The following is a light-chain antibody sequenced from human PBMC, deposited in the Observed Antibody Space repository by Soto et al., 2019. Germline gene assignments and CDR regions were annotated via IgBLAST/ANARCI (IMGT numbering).Light chain of an antibody. V-gene: IGLV2-14*01. CDR2: EVS. CDR3: SSYTSSSTVV. CDR1: SSDVGDYNY. J-gene: IGLJ3*02. Sequence: QSVLTQPASVSGSPGQSITISCTGTSSDVGDYNYVSRYQQHPGKAPKLMIFEVSNRPSGVSYRFSGSKSGNTASLTISGLQAEDEADYYCSSYTSSSTVVFGGGTKLTVL.